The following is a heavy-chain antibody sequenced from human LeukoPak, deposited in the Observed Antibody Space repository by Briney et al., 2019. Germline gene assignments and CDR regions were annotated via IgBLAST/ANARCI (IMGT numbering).Heavy chain of an antibody. CDR2: VSYDGSKT. D-gene: IGHD5-18*01. V-gene: IGHV3-74*01. CDR1: GFTFSNYW. Sequence: PGGSLRLSCAASGFTFSNYWMHWVRKGPGKGLGWVSRVSYDGSKTDYVDSVKGRFTISRDNGQNTLYLQMNSLRAEDTAVYYCAREGRGYSYAFEYWRQGTLVTVSS. CDR3: AREGRGYSYAFEY. J-gene: IGHJ4*02.